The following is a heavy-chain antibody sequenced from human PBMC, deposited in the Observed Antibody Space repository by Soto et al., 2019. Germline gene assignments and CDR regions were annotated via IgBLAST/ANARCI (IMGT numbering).Heavy chain of an antibody. Sequence: EVQLVESGGGLVKPGGSLRLSCAASGFTFSSFTMNWVRQAPGKGLEWVSSISSGSSYLYYADSVKGRFTISRDNAKNSLYLQMNSLRAEDTAVYYCARGPTSGTYVYWGQGTLVTVSS. V-gene: IGHV3-21*06. J-gene: IGHJ4*02. CDR3: ARGPTSGTYVY. D-gene: IGHD1-26*01. CDR1: GFTFSSFT. CDR2: ISSGSSYL.